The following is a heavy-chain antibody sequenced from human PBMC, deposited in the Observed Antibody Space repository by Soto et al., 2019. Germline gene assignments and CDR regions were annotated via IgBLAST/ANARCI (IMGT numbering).Heavy chain of an antibody. CDR1: GFTFSSYA. CDR3: AKGADYYGSGSYCDY. D-gene: IGHD3-10*01. J-gene: IGHJ4*02. V-gene: IGHV3-23*01. CDR2: ISGSGGST. Sequence: GGSLRLSCAASGFTFSSYAMSWVRQAPGKGLEWVSAISGSGGSTYYADSVKGRFTISRDNSKNTLYLQVNSLRAEDTAVYYCAKGADYYGSGSYCDYWGQGTLVTVSS.